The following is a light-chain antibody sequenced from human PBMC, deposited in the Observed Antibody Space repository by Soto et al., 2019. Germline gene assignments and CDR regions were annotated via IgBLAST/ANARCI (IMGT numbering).Light chain of an antibody. CDR3: QQSYSTPRT. CDR1: QSVSDSS. V-gene: IGKV3-20*01. CDR2: GAS. J-gene: IGKJ1*01. Sequence: EIVLTQSPGTLSLSPGERATLSCRASQSVSDSSLAWYQQKPGQAPRLLIFGASNRATGIPDRFSGSGSGTDFTLTISRLQPEDFATYYCQQSYSTPRTFGQGTKVEIK.